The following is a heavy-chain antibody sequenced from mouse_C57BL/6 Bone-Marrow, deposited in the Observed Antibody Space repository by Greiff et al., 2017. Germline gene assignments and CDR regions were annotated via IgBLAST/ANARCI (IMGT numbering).Heavy chain of an antibody. Sequence: QVQLQQPGAELVRPGTSVKLSCKASGYTFTSYWMHWVKQRPGQGLEWIGVIDPSDSYTNYNQKFKGKATLTVDTSSSTAYMQLSSLTSEDSAVYYCARGAYCYSSSYHYWGQGTTLTVSS. CDR2: IDPSDSYT. D-gene: IGHD1-1*01. CDR3: ARGAYCYSSSYHY. J-gene: IGHJ2*01. CDR1: GYTFTSYW. V-gene: IGHV1-59*01.